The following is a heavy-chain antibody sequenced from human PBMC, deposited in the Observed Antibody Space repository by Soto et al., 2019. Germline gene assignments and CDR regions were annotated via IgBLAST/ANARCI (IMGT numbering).Heavy chain of an antibody. D-gene: IGHD3-10*01. V-gene: IGHV3-23*01. J-gene: IGHJ5*02. CDR1: GFTFSSYA. Sequence: EVQLLESGGGLVQPGGSLRLSCAASGFTFSSYAMSWVRQAPGKGLEWVSGISVSTISTYYTDSVKGRFTISRDNSKNTLYLQMNSLRAEDTAVYYCAKDRGYVGNWFHPWGQGTLVTVSS. CDR3: AKDRGYVGNWFHP. CDR2: ISVSTIST.